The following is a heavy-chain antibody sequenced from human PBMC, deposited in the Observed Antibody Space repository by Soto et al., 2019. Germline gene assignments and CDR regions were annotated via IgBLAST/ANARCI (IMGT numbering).Heavy chain of an antibody. V-gene: IGHV5-10-1*01. CDR2: IDPSDSQT. J-gene: IGHJ6*02. D-gene: IGHD5-12*01. Sequence: GESLKISCKGSGYSFAGYWITWVRQKPGKGLEWMGRIDPSDSQTYYSPSFRGHVTISVDKSISTAYLQWSSLKASDTAMYYCARLGGYSGYEPTFYYYGMDVWGQGTTVTVSS. CDR1: GYSFAGYW. CDR3: ARLGGYSGYEPTFYYYGMDV.